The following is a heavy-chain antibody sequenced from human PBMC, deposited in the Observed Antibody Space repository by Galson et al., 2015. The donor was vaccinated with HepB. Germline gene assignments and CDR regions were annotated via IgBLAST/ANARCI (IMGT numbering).Heavy chain of an antibody. Sequence: ETLSLTCTVSGGSVSSGSYYWSWIRQPPGKGLEWIGYIYYSGSTNYNPSLKSRVTISVDTSENQFSLKLSSVTAADTAVYYCARAGGDSGSRPDPRAFDIWGQGTMVTVSS. CDR3: ARAGGDSGSRPDPRAFDI. CDR2: IYYSGST. D-gene: IGHD1-26*01. V-gene: IGHV4-61*01. CDR1: GGSVSSGSYY. J-gene: IGHJ3*02.